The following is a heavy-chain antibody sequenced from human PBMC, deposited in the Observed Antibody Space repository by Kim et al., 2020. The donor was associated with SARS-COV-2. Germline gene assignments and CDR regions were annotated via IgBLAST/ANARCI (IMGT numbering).Heavy chain of an antibody. V-gene: IGHV3-33*01. Sequence: GGSLRLSCAASGFIFSRYGMHWVRQAPGKGLEWVAVIWYDGSSKNYADSVKGRFTISRDNSKNTLYLQMNSLRVEDTAVYYCAGAFVDYGLDYWGEGTLVTVSS. CDR3: AGAFVDYGLDY. D-gene: IGHD4-17*01. J-gene: IGHJ4*02. CDR2: IWYDGSSK. CDR1: GFIFSRYG.